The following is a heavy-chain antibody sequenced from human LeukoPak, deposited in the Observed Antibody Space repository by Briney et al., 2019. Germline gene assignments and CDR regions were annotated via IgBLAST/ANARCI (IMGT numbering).Heavy chain of an antibody. V-gene: IGHV4-39*01. CDR2: IYYSGSP. Sequence: SETLSLTCTVSGGSIRSSSYSWGWICPPPGKGLAGIGSIYYSGSPYYNPALKSRVTISVDTSKNQFSLKLSSVTAADTAVYYCARPAPAAGLDYWGQGTLVTVSS. D-gene: IGHD6-13*01. J-gene: IGHJ4*02. CDR3: ARPAPAAGLDY. CDR1: GGSIRSSSYS.